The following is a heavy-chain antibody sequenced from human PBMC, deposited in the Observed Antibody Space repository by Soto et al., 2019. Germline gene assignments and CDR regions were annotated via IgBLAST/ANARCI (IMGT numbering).Heavy chain of an antibody. V-gene: IGHV3-33*01. D-gene: IGHD1-26*01. Sequence: GGSLRLSCAASGFTFSSYGMHWVRQAPGKGLEWVAVIWYDGSNKYYADSVKGRFTISRDNSRNTLYLQMNSLRAEDTAVYYCARTSWGSHGMDVWGQGTTVTVSS. CDR1: GFTFSSYG. CDR2: IWYDGSNK. J-gene: IGHJ6*02. CDR3: ARTSWGSHGMDV.